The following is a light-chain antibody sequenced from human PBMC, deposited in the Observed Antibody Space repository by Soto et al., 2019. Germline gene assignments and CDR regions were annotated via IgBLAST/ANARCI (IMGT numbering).Light chain of an antibody. CDR2: DAS. J-gene: IGKJ5*01. CDR3: QQRSDWPIT. V-gene: IGKV3-11*01. CDR1: QSIRSY. Sequence: EIVLTQSPATLSLSPGGRATLSCRASQSIRSYLAWYQRKPGQAPRLLIYDASNRVTGIPARFSGSGSGTDFTLTISSREPEDFAIYYCQQRSDWPITFGQGTRLE.